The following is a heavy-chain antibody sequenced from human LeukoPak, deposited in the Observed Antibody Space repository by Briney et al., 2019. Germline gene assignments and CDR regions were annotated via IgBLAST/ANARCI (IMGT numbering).Heavy chain of an antibody. CDR1: GFTFSSYA. Sequence: GGSLRLSCGASGFTFSSYAMSWVRQAPGKGLEWVSAISGSGGSTYYADSVKGRFTISRDNSKNTLYLQMNSLRAEDTAVYYCAKLKGWELLGGAEHFQHWGQGTLVTVSS. D-gene: IGHD1-26*01. CDR3: AKLKGWELLGGAEHFQH. V-gene: IGHV3-23*01. J-gene: IGHJ1*01. CDR2: ISGSGGST.